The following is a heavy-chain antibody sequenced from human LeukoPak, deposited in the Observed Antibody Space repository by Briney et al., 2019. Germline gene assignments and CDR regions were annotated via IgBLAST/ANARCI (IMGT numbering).Heavy chain of an antibody. CDR3: ARQTQGRSAFDI. V-gene: IGHV1-69*13. CDR1: GGTFSSYA. J-gene: IGHJ3*02. CDR2: IIPIFGTA. Sequence: SVKVSCKASGGTFSSYAISWVRQAPGQGLEWMGGIIPIFGTANYAQKFQGRVTITAYESTSTAYMELSSLRSEDTAVYYCARQTQGRSAFDIWGQGTMVTVSS.